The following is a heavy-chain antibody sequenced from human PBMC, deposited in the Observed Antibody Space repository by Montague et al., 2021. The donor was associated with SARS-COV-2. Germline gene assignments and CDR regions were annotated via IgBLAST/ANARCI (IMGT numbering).Heavy chain of an antibody. V-gene: IGHV4-39*01. Sequence: SETLSLTCDVSGVSINNNNYYWGWIRQPPGKGLEWIGSTYYSGGTYYNPSLKSRVAISVDTSKNQFSLRVRSVTAADTAVYYCARNLFSFSDSGTLGYFDYWGHGTLVAVSS. D-gene: IGHD3-10*01. CDR2: TYYSGGT. J-gene: IGHJ4*01. CDR1: GVSINNNNYY. CDR3: ARNLFSFSDSGTLGYFDY.